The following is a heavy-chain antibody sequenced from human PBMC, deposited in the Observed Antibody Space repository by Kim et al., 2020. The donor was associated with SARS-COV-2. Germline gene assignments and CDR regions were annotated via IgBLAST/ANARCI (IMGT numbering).Heavy chain of an antibody. CDR2: ISAYNGNT. CDR1: GYTFTSYG. CDR3: ARFNPYYYDSSGYLYGMDV. J-gene: IGHJ6*02. D-gene: IGHD3-22*01. Sequence: ASVNVSCKASGYTFTSYGISWVRQAPGQGLEWMGWISAYNGNTNYAQKLQGRVTMTTDTSTSTAYMELRSLRSDDTAVYYCARFNPYYYDSSGYLYGMDVWGQGTTVTVSS. V-gene: IGHV1-18*04.